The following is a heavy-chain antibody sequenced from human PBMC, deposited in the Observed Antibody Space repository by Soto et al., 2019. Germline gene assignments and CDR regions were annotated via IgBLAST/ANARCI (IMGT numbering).Heavy chain of an antibody. V-gene: IGHV4-34*01. CDR3: ARGAYYYGSGSYYNRALYFDY. D-gene: IGHD3-10*01. J-gene: IGHJ4*02. CDR2: INHSGST. Sequence: ETLSLTCAVYGGSFSGYYWSWIRQPPGKGLEWIGEINHSGSTNYNPSLKSRVTISVDTSKNQFSLKLSSVTAADTAVYYCARGAYYYGSGSYYNRALYFDYWGQGTLVTVSS. CDR1: GGSFSGYY.